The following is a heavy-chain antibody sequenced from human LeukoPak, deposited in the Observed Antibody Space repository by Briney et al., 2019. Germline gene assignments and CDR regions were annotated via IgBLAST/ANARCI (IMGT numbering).Heavy chain of an antibody. CDR3: VRDPAWSHWYFDL. CDR2: IYTTEQT. Sequence: RPGGSLRLSCVGSGFTVSDNYMNWVRQTPGKGLEWVSVIYTTEQTYYADSVKGRFTISRNNSKNTVYLQMNGLRVDDTAIYYCVRDPAWSHWYFDLWGRGTLVTVS. V-gene: IGHV3-53*01. D-gene: IGHD1-26*01. CDR1: GFTVSDNY. J-gene: IGHJ2*01.